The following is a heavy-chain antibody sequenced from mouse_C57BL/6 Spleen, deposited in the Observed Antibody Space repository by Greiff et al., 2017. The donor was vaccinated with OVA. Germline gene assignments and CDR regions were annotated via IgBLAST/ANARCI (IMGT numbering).Heavy chain of an antibody. CDR2: ISYDGSN. V-gene: IGHV3-6*01. J-gene: IGHJ2*01. CDR1: GYSITSGYY. CDR3: ARSSGYFDY. Sequence: DVKLEESGPGLVKPSQSLSLTCSVTGYSITSGYYWNWIRQFPGNKLEWMGYISYDGSNNYNPSLKNRISITRDTSKNQFFLKLNSVTTEDTATYYCARSSGYFDYWGQGTTLTVSS.